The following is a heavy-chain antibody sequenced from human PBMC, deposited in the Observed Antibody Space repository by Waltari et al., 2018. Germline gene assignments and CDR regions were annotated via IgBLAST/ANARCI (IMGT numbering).Heavy chain of an antibody. CDR1: GFTFSSYA. Sequence: EVQLLESGGGLVQPGGSLRLSCAASGFTFSSYAMSWVRQAPGKGLEWVSAISGSGGSTYYADAVKGRFTIARDNSKNTLYLQMNSLRVEDTAVYYCARDWEGDRPNFDYWGQGTLVTVSS. D-gene: IGHD1-26*01. V-gene: IGHV3-23*01. CDR3: ARDWEGDRPNFDY. CDR2: ISGSGGST. J-gene: IGHJ4*02.